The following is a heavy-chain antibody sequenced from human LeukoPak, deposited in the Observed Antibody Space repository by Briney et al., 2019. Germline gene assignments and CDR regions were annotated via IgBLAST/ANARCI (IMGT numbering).Heavy chain of an antibody. V-gene: IGHV3-23*01. Sequence: GGSLRLSCAASGYTFSSYAMTWVRQAPGKGLEWVSSITGSGDTTYYADSVRGRFTISRDNSENTLYLLMNTLRAEDTALYYCAKVQSYSFDTSDPRGLDYWGQGTLVTVSS. D-gene: IGHD3-22*01. CDR1: GYTFSSYA. CDR3: AKVQSYSFDTSDPRGLDY. CDR2: ITGSGDTT. J-gene: IGHJ4*02.